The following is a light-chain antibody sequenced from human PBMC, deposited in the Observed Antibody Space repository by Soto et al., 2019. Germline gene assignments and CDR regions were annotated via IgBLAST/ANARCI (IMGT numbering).Light chain of an antibody. J-gene: IGKJ1*01. CDR1: QSLLHSNGYNY. Sequence: DIVMTQSPLSLPVTPGDPASISCRSSQSLLHSNGYNYLDWYLQKPGQSPQLLIYLGSNRASGVPDRFSGSGSGTDFTLKISRVEAEDVGVYYCMQPLQSWKFGQGTKVDIK. V-gene: IGKV2-28*01. CDR3: MQPLQSWK. CDR2: LGS.